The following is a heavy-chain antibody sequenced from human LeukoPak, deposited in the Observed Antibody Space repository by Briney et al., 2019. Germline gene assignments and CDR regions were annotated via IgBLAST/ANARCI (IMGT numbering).Heavy chain of an antibody. V-gene: IGHV3-23*01. CDR1: GFTFSSYA. D-gene: IGHD3-10*01. CDR3: AKXDQYYYGSGSYSDWLDX. J-gene: IGHJ5*02. Sequence: GGSLRLSCAASGFTFSSYAMSWVRQAPGKGLEWVSAISGSGGSTYYADSVKGRFTISRDNSKNTLYLQMNSLRAEDTDVYYCAKXDQYYYGSGSYSDWLDXXGQGTLVTV. CDR2: ISGSGGST.